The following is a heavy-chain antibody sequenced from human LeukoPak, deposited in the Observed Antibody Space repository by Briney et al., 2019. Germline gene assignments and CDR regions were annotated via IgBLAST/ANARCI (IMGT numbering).Heavy chain of an antibody. J-gene: IGHJ3*02. CDR1: GGSLSSGDYY. CDR3: ARPMVRGRSGFDI. D-gene: IGHD3-10*01. CDR2: IYYSGST. Sequence: SETLSLTCTVSGGSLSSGDYYWSWIRQPPGKGLEWIGYIYYSGSTYYNPSLKSRVTISIDTSKNQFSLKLTSVTAADTAVYYCARPMVRGRSGFDIWGQGTMVTVSS. V-gene: IGHV4-30-4*01.